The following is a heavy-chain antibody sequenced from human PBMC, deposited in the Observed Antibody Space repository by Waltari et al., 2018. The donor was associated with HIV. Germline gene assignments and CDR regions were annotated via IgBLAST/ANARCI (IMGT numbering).Heavy chain of an antibody. Sequence: EVQLVEYGGGLVQHGRSLRFSCAAPGFTSDAFAIHWVRQAPGKGLEWVSGISWNSGSIGYADSVKGRFTISRDNAKNSLYLQMNSLRAEDTALYYCAKGQTLYWYFDLWGRGTLVTVSS. CDR1: GFTSDAFA. CDR3: AKGQTLYWYFDL. CDR2: ISWNSGSI. J-gene: IGHJ2*01. V-gene: IGHV3-9*02.